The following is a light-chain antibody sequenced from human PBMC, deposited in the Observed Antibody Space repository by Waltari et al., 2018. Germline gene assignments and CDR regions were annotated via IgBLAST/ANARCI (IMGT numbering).Light chain of an antibody. Sequence: DIQMTQSPSTLSASVGARVPITCRASPSISSWLAWYQQKPGTAPKLLIYKASTLESGVPSRFSGSGSGTEFTLTINSLQPDDFATYYCQQYNGYWTFGQGTKVEIK. J-gene: IGKJ1*01. V-gene: IGKV1-5*03. CDR1: PSISSW. CDR2: KAS. CDR3: QQYNGYWT.